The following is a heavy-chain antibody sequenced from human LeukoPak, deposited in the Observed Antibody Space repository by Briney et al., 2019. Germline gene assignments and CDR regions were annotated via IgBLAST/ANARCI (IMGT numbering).Heavy chain of an antibody. CDR1: GASITSCY. V-gene: IGHV4-4*07. D-gene: IGHD1-26*01. CDR3: VRDGANWEEPNDAFDT. J-gene: IGHJ3*02. CDR2: LYTTGTT. Sequence: TETLSLTCAVSGASITSCYWSWVRQSAGKGLEWIGRLYTTGTTNYNPSLKSRVTMSGDSSKNQLSLTLTSVTTADTAVYYCVRDGANWEEPNDAFDTWGQGTLLTVSS.